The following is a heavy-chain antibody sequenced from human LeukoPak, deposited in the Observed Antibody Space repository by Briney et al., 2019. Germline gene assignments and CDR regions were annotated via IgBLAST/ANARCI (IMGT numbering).Heavy chain of an antibody. Sequence: PGGSLRLSCAASGFTFSSHSMNWVRQAPGKGLEWVSSITSSGRYIYYADSVKGRFTISRDNAKNSLFLQMNSLRAGDTAVYYCARGGTGFGELLTAFDIWGQGTMVTVSS. CDR1: GFTFSSHS. V-gene: IGHV3-21*01. CDR2: ITSSGRYI. D-gene: IGHD3-10*01. J-gene: IGHJ3*02. CDR3: ARGGTGFGELLTAFDI.